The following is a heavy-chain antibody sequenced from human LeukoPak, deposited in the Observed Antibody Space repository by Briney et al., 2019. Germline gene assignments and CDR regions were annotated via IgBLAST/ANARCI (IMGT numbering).Heavy chain of an antibody. CDR2: IWFDGSHE. CDR3: AKEVAFGAGAYDV. D-gene: IGHD3-10*01. CDR1: GFAFNSYV. J-gene: IGHJ3*01. Sequence: GGSLRLSCAASGFAFNSYVIHWVRQAPGKGLEWGAIIWFDGSHEDYVDSVRGRFTISRDNSRNTMYLQMNSLRVEDTALYFCAKEVAFGAGAYDVWGQGTRVTVSS. V-gene: IGHV3-33*06.